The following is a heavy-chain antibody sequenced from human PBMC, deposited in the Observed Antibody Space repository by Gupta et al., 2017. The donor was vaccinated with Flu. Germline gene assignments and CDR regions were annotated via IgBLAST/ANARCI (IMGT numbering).Heavy chain of an antibody. J-gene: IGHJ4*03. Sequence: EWVGSIYPVDSDIRYGPSFRGQVTISADNSSSTAYLHWTSLKASDTAIYYCARLYSDTAYTYDYRPSLGSLDLWGQGTLVTVSS. CDR3: ARLYSDTAYTYDYRPSLGSLDL. CDR2: IYPVDSDI. V-gene: IGHV5-51*01. D-gene: IGHD3-16*01.